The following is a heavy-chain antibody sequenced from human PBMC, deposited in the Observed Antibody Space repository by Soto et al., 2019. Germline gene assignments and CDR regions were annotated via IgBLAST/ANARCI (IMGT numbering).Heavy chain of an antibody. V-gene: IGHV4-31*03. CDR3: ARGRYSSSSNWFDP. J-gene: IGHJ5*02. CDR2: IYYSGST. Sequence: QVQLQESGPGLVKPSQTLSLSCTVSGGSISSGGYYWSWIRQHPGKGLEWIGYIYYSGSTYYNPSLKSRVTISVDTSKNQFSLNLRSVTAADTAVYYCARGRYSSSSNWFDPWGQGTLVTVSS. D-gene: IGHD6-6*01. CDR1: GGSISSGGYY.